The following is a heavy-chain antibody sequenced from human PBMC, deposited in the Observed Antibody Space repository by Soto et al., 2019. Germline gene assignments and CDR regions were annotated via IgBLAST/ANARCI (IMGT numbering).Heavy chain of an antibody. CDR2: INAGNGNT. V-gene: IGHV1-3*01. D-gene: IGHD6-19*01. Sequence: GASVKVSCKASGYTFTSYAMHWVRQAPGQRLEWMGWINAGNGNTKYSQKFQGRVTITRDTSASTAYMELSSLRSEDTAVYYCARDPQIAVAWYYFDYWGQGTLVTVSS. J-gene: IGHJ4*02. CDR1: GYTFTSYA. CDR3: ARDPQIAVAWYYFDY.